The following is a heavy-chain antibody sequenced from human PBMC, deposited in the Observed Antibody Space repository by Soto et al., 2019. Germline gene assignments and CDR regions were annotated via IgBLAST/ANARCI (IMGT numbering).Heavy chain of an antibody. CDR2: ISAAGDP. D-gene: IGHD1-7*01. CDR3: AGTDRDLYGLDV. J-gene: IGHJ6*02. V-gene: IGHV3-13*05. CDR1: GFTFRNYD. Sequence: EVQLVESGGGLVQPGGSLRLSCEASGFTFRNYDMHWVRQGTGNGLEWVSGISAAGDPDYADSVEGRFTISRENAPNSFFLQMNSLRVGDTAVYYCAGTDRDLYGLDVWGQGTTVIVSS.